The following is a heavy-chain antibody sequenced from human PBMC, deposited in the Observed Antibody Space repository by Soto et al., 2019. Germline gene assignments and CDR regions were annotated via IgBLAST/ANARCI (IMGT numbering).Heavy chain of an antibody. CDR1: GGSISSGGYY. V-gene: IGHV4-31*03. CDR3: ARVGGITWFDP. CDR2: IYYSGST. Sequence: QVQLQESGPGLVKPSQTLSLTCTVSGGSISSGGYYWSWIRQHPGKGLEWIGYIYYSGSTYYNPSLRGRVTISVDTSKNRFSLKLSSVTAADTAVYYCARVGGITWFDPWGQGTLVTVSS. D-gene: IGHD3-16*01. J-gene: IGHJ5*02.